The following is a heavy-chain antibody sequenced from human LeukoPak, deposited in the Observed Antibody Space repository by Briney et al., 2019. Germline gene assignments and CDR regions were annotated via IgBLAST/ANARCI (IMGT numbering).Heavy chain of an antibody. Sequence: SGGSLRLSCAASGFTFSSYSMNWVRQAPGKGLEWVSSISSSSSYLYYADSVKGRFTISRDNAKNSLYLQMNSLRAEDTAVYYCARDRRWELLINSFDYWGQGTLVTVSS. D-gene: IGHD1-26*01. CDR1: GFTFSSYS. CDR2: ISSSSSYL. J-gene: IGHJ4*02. CDR3: ARDRRWELLINSFDY. V-gene: IGHV3-21*01.